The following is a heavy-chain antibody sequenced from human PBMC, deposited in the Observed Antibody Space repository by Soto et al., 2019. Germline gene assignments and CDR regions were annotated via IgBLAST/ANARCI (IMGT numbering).Heavy chain of an antibody. J-gene: IGHJ5*02. D-gene: IGHD5-12*01. V-gene: IGHV3-74*01. CDR3: ARDLRSDIVATISSWFDP. Sequence: GGSLRLSCAASGFTFSSYWMHWVRQAPGKGLVWVSRINSDGSSTSYADSVKGRFTISRDNAKNTLYLQMNSLRAEDTAVYYCARDLRSDIVATISSWFDPWGQGTLVTVS. CDR2: INSDGSST. CDR1: GFTFSSYW.